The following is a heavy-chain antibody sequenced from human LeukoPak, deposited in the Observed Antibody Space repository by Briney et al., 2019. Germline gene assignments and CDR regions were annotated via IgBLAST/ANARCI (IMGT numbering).Heavy chain of an antibody. D-gene: IGHD5-24*01. CDR3: ARGDMDTISPQYFQN. CDR2: ISSYDGNT. V-gene: IGHV1-18*04. CDR1: GYTFVNYA. J-gene: IGHJ1*01. Sequence: ASVKVSCKTSGYTFVNYAINWVRQAPGQGLEWMGWISSYDGNTNYAQKFQGRVTMTTDTSTSTAYMELRSLRSDDTGVYYCARGDMDTISPQYFQNWGQGSLATVSS.